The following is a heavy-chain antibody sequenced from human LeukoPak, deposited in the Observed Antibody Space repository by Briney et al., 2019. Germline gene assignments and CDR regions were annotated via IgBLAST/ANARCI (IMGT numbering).Heavy chain of an antibody. D-gene: IGHD1-14*01. V-gene: IGHV3-21*01. J-gene: IGHJ6*02. CDR3: ARHEPVITLSSYYYGMDV. Sequence: GGSQRLSCAASGFTFSTYSMNWVRQAPGKGLEWVSSISTSSTYIYYADSVKGRFTISRDNAKNSLYLQMNSLRAEDTAVYYCARHEPVITLSSYYYGMDVWGPGTTVTVSS. CDR1: GFTFSTYS. CDR2: ISTSSTYI.